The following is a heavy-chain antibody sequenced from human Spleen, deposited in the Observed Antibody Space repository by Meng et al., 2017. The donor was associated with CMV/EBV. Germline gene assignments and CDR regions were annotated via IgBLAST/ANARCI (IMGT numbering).Heavy chain of an antibody. CDR3: VRESYTMSLYYGMDV. Sequence: GGSLRLSCAASGFTFGRYWMHWVRHAPGKGLVWVSRINTDGTYIHYADSVRGRFTISRDNTKNTLYLQMNSLRGEDTAVYYCVRESYTMSLYYGMDVWGQGITVTVSS. CDR2: INTDGTYI. V-gene: IGHV3-74*01. J-gene: IGHJ6*02. CDR1: GFTFGRYW. D-gene: IGHD3-3*01.